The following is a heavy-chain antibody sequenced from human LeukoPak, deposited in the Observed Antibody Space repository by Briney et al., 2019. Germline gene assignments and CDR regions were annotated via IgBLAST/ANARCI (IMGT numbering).Heavy chain of an antibody. J-gene: IGHJ4*02. CDR1: GFSFSDYH. CDR2: IPPSETDL. V-gene: IGHV3-11*04. CDR3: ARDVGELLGHDY. Sequence: GGSLRLSCAASGFSFSDYHMSWVRQAPGKGLEWLSYIPPSETDLYYPDSVKGRFTISRDNAKNSLYLQMNSLRAEDTAVYFCARDVGELLGHDYWGQGTLVTVSS. D-gene: IGHD1-26*01.